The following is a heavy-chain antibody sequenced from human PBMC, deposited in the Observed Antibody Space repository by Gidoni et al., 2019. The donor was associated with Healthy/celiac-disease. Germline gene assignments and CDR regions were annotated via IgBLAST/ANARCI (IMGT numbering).Heavy chain of an antibody. CDR1: GFTFSNAC. Sequence: EVQLVESGGGLVKPGGSLRLSCAASGFTFSNACMSWVRQAPGKGLEWVGRIKSKTDGGTTDYAAPVKGRFTISRDDSKNTLYLQMNSLKTEDTAVYYCTTDNYDFWSGPRLYYYGMDVWGQGTTVTVSS. CDR2: IKSKTDGGTT. J-gene: IGHJ6*02. CDR3: TTDNYDFWSGPRLYYYGMDV. D-gene: IGHD3-3*01. V-gene: IGHV3-15*01.